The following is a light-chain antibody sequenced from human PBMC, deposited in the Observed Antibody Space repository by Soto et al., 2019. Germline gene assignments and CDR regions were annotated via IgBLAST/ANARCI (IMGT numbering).Light chain of an antibody. CDR1: QSVSSSY. Sequence: EIVLTQSPGTRSLSPGERATLSCRASQSVSSSYLAWYQQKPGQAPRLLIFGASSRATDIPDRFSGSGSGTDFTLTISRLEPEDFAVYYCQQRMNWPLTFGQGTRLEIK. CDR2: GAS. V-gene: IGKV3D-20*02. J-gene: IGKJ5*01. CDR3: QQRMNWPLT.